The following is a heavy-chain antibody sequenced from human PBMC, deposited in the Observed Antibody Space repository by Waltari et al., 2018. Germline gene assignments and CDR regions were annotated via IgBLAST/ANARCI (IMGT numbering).Heavy chain of an antibody. CDR3: ARVDYDILTGYPGVLDY. D-gene: IGHD3-9*01. Sequence: GIHWVRQAPGKGLQWVGVIWHDGSNKLYGDSVKGRFTISRDNSKNTLYLQMNSLRAEDTAVYYCARVDYDILTGYPGVLDYWGQGTLVTVSS. CDR2: IWHDGSNK. J-gene: IGHJ4*02. V-gene: IGHV3-33*01. CDR1: G.